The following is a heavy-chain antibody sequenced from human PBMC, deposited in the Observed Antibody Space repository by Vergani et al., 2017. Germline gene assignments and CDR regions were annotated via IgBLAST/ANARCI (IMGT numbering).Heavy chain of an antibody. CDR3: VRGAAGAQNFDYYSMDV. V-gene: IGHV3-21*01. Sequence: VQLVESGGGVVQPGRSLRLSCAASGFTFNQYGMHWVRQAPGKGLDWVSSISSSSSYIYYADSVKGRFTISRDSGENSLFLQMNSLRAEDTAVYYCVRGAAGAQNFDYYSMDVWGHGTTVTVSS. CDR1: GFTFNQYG. CDR2: ISSSSSYI. J-gene: IGHJ6*02. D-gene: IGHD6-25*01.